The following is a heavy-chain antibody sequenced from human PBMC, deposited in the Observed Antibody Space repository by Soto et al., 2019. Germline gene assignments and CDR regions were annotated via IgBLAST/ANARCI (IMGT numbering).Heavy chain of an antibody. Sequence: EVHLVESGGGLVQPGGSLRLSCAASGFTFSSYSLNWVRQAPGKGLEWVSYITSSGTTVYYADSGRGRFTISRDNDKNSLYLQMNSLRDDDTAVYYCARGSSNWAYYFDFWGQGTLVTVSS. D-gene: IGHD6-13*01. J-gene: IGHJ4*02. CDR2: ITSSGTTV. CDR1: GFTFSSYS. CDR3: ARGSSNWAYYFDF. V-gene: IGHV3-48*02.